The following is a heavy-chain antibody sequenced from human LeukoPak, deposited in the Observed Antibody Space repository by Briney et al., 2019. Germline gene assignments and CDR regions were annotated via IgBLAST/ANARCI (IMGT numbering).Heavy chain of an antibody. J-gene: IGHJ4*02. CDR1: GFTFSSYS. V-gene: IGHV3-48*02. D-gene: IGHD2-2*01. CDR3: ARDSDCSSTSCYDLDY. CDR2: ISSSSSTI. Sequence: GGSLRLSCAASGFTFSSYSMNWVRQAPGKGLEWASYISSSSSTIYYADSVKGRFTISRDNAKNSLYLQMNSLRDEDTAVYYCARDSDCSSTSCYDLDYWGQGTLVTVSS.